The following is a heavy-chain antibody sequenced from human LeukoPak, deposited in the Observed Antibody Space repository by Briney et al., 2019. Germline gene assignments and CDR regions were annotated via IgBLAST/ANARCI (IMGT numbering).Heavy chain of an antibody. CDR3: ARDGLMGYCSGGSCYVYYYGMDV. J-gene: IGHJ6*02. Sequence: GGSLRLSCAAYGFTFSSYSMNWVRQAPGKGLEWVSSISSSSSYIYYADSVKGRFTISRGNAKNSLYLQMNSLRAEDTAVYYCARDGLMGYCSGGSCYVYYYGMDVWGQGTTVTVSS. D-gene: IGHD2-15*01. CDR2: ISSSSSYI. V-gene: IGHV3-21*01. CDR1: GFTFSSYS.